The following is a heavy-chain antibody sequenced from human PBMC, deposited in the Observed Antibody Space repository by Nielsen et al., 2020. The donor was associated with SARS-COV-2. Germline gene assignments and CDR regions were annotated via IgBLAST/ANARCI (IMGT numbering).Heavy chain of an antibody. V-gene: IGHV3-21*01. J-gene: IGHJ4*02. CDR3: ARDRGNSLDY. Sequence: VRQAPGKGLEWVSSISSSSSYIYYADSVKGRFTISRDNSKNTLYLQMNSLRAEDTAVYYCARDRGNSLDYWGQGTLVTVSS. D-gene: IGHD4-23*01. CDR2: ISSSSSYI.